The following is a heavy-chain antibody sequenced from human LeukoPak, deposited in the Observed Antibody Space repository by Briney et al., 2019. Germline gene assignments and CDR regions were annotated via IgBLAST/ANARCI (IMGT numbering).Heavy chain of an antibody. D-gene: IGHD4-17*01. CDR2: IYTSGST. CDR3: ARVGPHTVTTKRWWFDP. CDR1: GGSTSSGSYY. J-gene: IGHJ5*02. Sequence: PSETLSLTCTVSGGSTSSGSYYWSWIRQPAGKGLEWIGRIYTSGSTNYNPSLKSRVTISVDTSKNQFSLKLSSVTAADTAVYYCARVGPHTVTTKRWWFDPWGQGTLVTVSS. V-gene: IGHV4-61*02.